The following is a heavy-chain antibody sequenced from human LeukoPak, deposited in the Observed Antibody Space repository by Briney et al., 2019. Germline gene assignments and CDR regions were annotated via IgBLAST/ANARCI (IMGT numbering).Heavy chain of an antibody. CDR2: ISSSSSYI. CDR3: ARDVWYYYDSPHLGPLNYFDY. D-gene: IGHD3-22*01. J-gene: IGHJ4*02. V-gene: IGHV3-21*01. Sequence: PGGTLRLSCAASGFTFSSYSMNWVRQAPGKGLEWVSSISSSSSYIYYADSVKGRFTISRDNAKNSLYLQMNSLRAEDTAVYYCARDVWYYYDSPHLGPLNYFDYWGQGTLVTVSS. CDR1: GFTFSSYS.